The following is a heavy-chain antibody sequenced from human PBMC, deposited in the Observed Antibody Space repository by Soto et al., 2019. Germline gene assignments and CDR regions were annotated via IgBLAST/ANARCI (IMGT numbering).Heavy chain of an antibody. CDR3: ASSLASAGYTYGNFDS. D-gene: IGHD5-18*01. CDR2: IYSSGST. J-gene: IGHJ4*02. CDR1: GDSIIGYY. V-gene: IGHV4-59*01. Sequence: PSETLSLTCTVSGDSIIGYYWSWIRQSPGKGLEWIGCIYSSGSTNYNPSLKSRVTLSVDTAKNQFSLKLPSMTAADTAMYYCASSLASAGYTYGNFDSWGQGTLATVPS.